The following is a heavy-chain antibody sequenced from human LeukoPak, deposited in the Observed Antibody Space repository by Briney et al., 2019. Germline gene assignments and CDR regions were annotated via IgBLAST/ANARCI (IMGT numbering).Heavy chain of an antibody. Sequence: SVKVSCKASGGTFSSYAISWVRQAPGQGLEWMGGIIPIFGTANYAQKFQGRVTITADESTSTAYMELSSLRAEDTAVYYCARRGESTKYGDYRFDYWGQGTLVTVSS. CDR2: IIPIFGTA. V-gene: IGHV1-69*13. J-gene: IGHJ4*02. CDR3: ARRGESTKYGDYRFDY. CDR1: GGTFSSYA. D-gene: IGHD4-17*01.